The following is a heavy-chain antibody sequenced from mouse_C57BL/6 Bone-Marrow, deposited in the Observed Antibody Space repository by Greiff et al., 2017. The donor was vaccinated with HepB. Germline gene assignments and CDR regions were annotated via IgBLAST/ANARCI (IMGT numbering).Heavy chain of an antibody. CDR2: IDPSDSYT. CDR3: ARSRVMITTGYYFDY. J-gene: IGHJ2*01. D-gene: IGHD2-4*01. V-gene: IGHV1-50*01. CDR1: GYNFTSYW. Sequence: QVQLQQPGAELVKPGASVKLSCKASGYNFTSYWMQWVKQRPGQGLEWIGEIDPSDSYTNYNQKFKGKATLTVDTSSSTAYMQLSSLTSEDSAVYYCARSRVMITTGYYFDYWGQGTTLTVSS.